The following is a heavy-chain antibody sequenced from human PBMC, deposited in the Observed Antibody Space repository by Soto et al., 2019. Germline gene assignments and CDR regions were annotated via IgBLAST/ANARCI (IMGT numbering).Heavy chain of an antibody. CDR2: IIPIFGTA. V-gene: IGHV1-69*12. CDR3: GSSGYCSAGSCSYPQYYYYGMDV. Sequence: QVQLVQSGAEVKKPGSSVKVSCKASGGSFSSYAISWVRQAPGQGLEWMGGIIPIFGTANYAQKFQGRVTITADESTSTAHMELSSLRSEDTAVYYCGSSGYCSAGSCSYPQYYYYGMDVWGQGTTVTVSS. D-gene: IGHD2-15*01. CDR1: GGSFSSYA. J-gene: IGHJ6*02.